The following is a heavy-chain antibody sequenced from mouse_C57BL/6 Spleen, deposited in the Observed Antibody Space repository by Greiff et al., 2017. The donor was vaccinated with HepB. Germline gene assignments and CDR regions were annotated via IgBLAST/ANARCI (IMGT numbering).Heavy chain of an antibody. Sequence: VQLQQSGAELARPGASVKLSCKASGYTFTSYGISWVKQRTGQGLEWIGEIYPRSGNTYYNEKFKGKATLTADKSSSTAYMELRSLTSEDSAVYFCARFYYGSSYDAMDDWGQGTSVTVSS. CDR1: GYTFTSYG. CDR2: IYPRSGNT. J-gene: IGHJ4*01. D-gene: IGHD1-1*01. CDR3: ARFYYGSSYDAMDD. V-gene: IGHV1-81*01.